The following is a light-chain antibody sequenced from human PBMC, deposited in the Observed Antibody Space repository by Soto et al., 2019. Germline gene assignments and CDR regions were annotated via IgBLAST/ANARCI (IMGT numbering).Light chain of an antibody. J-gene: IGKJ2*01. CDR1: QGIISN. V-gene: IGKV1-8*01. CDR2: AAS. CDR3: QQYYSYPYS. Sequence: AIRMTQSPASLSASTGDRVTITCRASQGIISNLAWYQQKPGKAPKLLIYAASTLQSGVPSRFSGSGSGTDFTLTISCLQSEDFATYYCQQYYSYPYSFGQGTKLEIK.